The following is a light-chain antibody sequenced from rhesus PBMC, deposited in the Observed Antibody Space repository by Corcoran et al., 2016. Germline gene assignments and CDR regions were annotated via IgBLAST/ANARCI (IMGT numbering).Light chain of an antibody. J-gene: IGKJ4*01. CDR1: QGIDKD. CDR3: LQDDNTPLT. CDR2: AAS. Sequence: DIQMTQSPSSLSASVGDRVTVTCRASQGIDKDLSWYQQKPGKAPTLLIYAASSLQTGVSSRFSGSGSGTEFTHTISSRQPEEVATYYCLQDDNTPLTFGGGTKVEIK. V-gene: IGKV1-94*01.